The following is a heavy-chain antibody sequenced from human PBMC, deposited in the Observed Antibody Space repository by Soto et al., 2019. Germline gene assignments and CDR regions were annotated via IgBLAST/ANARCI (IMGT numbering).Heavy chain of an antibody. Sequence: GASVKVSCKASGYTLTSYDINWVRQATGQGLEWMGWMNPNSGNTGYAQKFQGRVTMTRNTSISTAYMELSSLRSEDTAVYYCERMTTVTMYSYYYXDVWGKGTTVTVSS. CDR2: MNPNSGNT. CDR3: ERMTTVTMYSYYYXDV. V-gene: IGHV1-8*01. D-gene: IGHD4-4*01. J-gene: IGHJ6*03. CDR1: GYTLTSYD.